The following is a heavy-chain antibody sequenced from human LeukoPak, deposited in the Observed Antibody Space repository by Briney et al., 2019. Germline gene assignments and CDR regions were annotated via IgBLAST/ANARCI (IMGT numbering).Heavy chain of an antibody. D-gene: IGHD1-26*01. CDR1: GFTFSSYP. CDR3: ARAGGGGASFDY. V-gene: IGHV3-30-3*01. J-gene: IGHJ4*02. Sequence: PGGSLRLSCAASGFTFSSYPIHWVRQAPGKGLEWVSAISYDGSNNYYADSVKGRFTISRDNSKNTLYLQMNSLRTEDTAVYYCARAGGGGASFDYWGQGTLVTVSS. CDR2: ISYDGSNN.